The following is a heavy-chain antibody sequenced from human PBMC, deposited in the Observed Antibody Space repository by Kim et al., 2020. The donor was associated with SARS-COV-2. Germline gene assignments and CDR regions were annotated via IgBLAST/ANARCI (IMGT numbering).Heavy chain of an antibody. CDR2: ISYDGSNK. V-gene: IGHV3-30*18. CDR1: GFTFSSYG. CDR3: AKDEGYAYYYDSSCIDY. J-gene: IGHJ4*02. Sequence: GGSLRLSCAASGFTFSSYGMHWVRQAPGKGLEWVAVISYDGSNKYYADSVKGRFTISRDNSKNTLYLQTNSLRAEDTAVYYCAKDEGYAYYYDSSCIDYWGQGTLVTVSS. D-gene: IGHD3-22*01.